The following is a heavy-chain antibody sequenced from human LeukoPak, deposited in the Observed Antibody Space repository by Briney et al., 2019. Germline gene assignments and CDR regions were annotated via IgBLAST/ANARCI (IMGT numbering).Heavy chain of an antibody. Sequence: PGGSLRLSCTTSGFNFQSYHMNWVRQAPGKGPEWVSSISSTSTSMFYADSVKGRFTISRDNAKNSLYLQMNSLRAEDTALYFCARDPSRHSTRPIDYWGQGILVTVSS. CDR1: GFNFQSYH. CDR2: ISSTSTSM. V-gene: IGHV3-21*01. J-gene: IGHJ4*02. CDR3: ARDPSRHSTRPIDY. D-gene: IGHD2-2*01.